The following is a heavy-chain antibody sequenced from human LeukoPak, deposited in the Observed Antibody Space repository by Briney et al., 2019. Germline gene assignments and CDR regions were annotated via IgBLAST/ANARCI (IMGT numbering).Heavy chain of an antibody. D-gene: IGHD5-18*01. V-gene: IGHV4-59*01. Sequence: SETLSLTCTVSGGSISSYYWSWIRQPPGKGLEWIGYIYYSGSTNYNPSLKSRVTISVDTSKNQFSLKLSSVTAADTAVCYCARGGYSYDDYWGQGTLVTVSS. J-gene: IGHJ4*02. CDR3: ARGGYSYDDY. CDR1: GGSISSYY. CDR2: IYYSGST.